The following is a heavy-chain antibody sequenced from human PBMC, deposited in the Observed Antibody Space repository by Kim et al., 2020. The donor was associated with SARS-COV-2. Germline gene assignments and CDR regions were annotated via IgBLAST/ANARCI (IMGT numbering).Heavy chain of an antibody. D-gene: IGHD5-18*01. J-gene: IGHJ4*02. Sequence: VKCRFTISRDNSKNTLYLQMHSLRAEDTAVYYCAKGSSGYCYGFRYYFDYWGQGTLVTVSS. V-gene: IGHV3-30*02. CDR3: AKGSSGYCYGFRYYFDY.